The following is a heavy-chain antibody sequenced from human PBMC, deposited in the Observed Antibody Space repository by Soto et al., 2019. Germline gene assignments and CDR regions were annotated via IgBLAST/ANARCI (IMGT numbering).Heavy chain of an antibody. CDR2: INPTAGAT. D-gene: IGHD3-3*01. Sequence: QVQLVQSGAEVKKPGASVKVSCKASGYTFSSYYVHWVRQAPGLGLEWMGIINPTAGATTYAQKFQGRVTMTRDTSTSTVYRELSSLRSEDTAVYYCARGGVESIYGMDVWGQGTTVTVSS. V-gene: IGHV1-46*01. CDR1: GYTFSSYY. J-gene: IGHJ6*02. CDR3: ARGGVESIYGMDV.